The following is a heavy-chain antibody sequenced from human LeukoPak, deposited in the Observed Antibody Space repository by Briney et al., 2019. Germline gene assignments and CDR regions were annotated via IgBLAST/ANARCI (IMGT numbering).Heavy chain of an antibody. D-gene: IGHD3-3*01. CDR1: GFTFSSYG. CDR3: AKDGITIFGVVIRFDY. CDR2: IRYDGSNK. Sequence: GGSLRLSCAASGFTFSSYGMHWVRQAPGKGLEWVAFIRYDGSNKYYADSVKGRFTISRDNSKNTLYLQMNSLRAEDTAVYYCAKDGITIFGVVIRFDYWGQGTLVTVSS. V-gene: IGHV3-30*02. J-gene: IGHJ4*02.